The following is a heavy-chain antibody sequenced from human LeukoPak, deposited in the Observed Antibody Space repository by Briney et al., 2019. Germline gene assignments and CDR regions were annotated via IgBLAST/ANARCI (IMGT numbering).Heavy chain of an antibody. CDR1: GYTLTELS. Sequence: ASVKVSCKVSGYTLTELSMHWVRQAPGKGLEWMGGFDPEDGETIYAQKFQGRVTMTEDTSTDTAYMELSSLRSEDTAVYYCATSDDKQQLVKKYNWFDPWGQGTLVTVSS. CDR2: FDPEDGET. D-gene: IGHD6-13*01. V-gene: IGHV1-24*01. CDR3: ATSDDKQQLVKKYNWFDP. J-gene: IGHJ5*02.